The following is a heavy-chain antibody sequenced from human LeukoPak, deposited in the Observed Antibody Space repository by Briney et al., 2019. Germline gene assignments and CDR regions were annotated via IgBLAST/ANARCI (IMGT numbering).Heavy chain of an antibody. CDR3: ARGRLVAGYYFDY. CDR1: GGTFSSYA. Sequence: SVKVSRKASGGTFSSYAISWVRQAPGQGLEWMGGIIPIFGTANYAQKFQGRVTITADKSTSTAYMELSSLRSEDTAVYYCARGRLVAGYYFDYWGQGTLVTVSS. D-gene: IGHD6-19*01. V-gene: IGHV1-69*06. J-gene: IGHJ4*02. CDR2: IIPIFGTA.